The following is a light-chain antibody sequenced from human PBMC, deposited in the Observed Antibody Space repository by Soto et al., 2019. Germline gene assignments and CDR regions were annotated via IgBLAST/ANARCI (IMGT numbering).Light chain of an antibody. Sequence: QSVLTQPASVSGSPGHSITISCTGTSSDVCGYNYVSWYQRHPGKAPKLIIYDVSNRPSGVSNRFSGSKSGNTASLTISGLQPEDEADYYCSSYTTSNTRQIVFGTGTKVTVL. CDR3: SSYTTSNTRQIV. CDR1: SSDVCGYNY. CDR2: DVS. V-gene: IGLV2-14*03. J-gene: IGLJ1*01.